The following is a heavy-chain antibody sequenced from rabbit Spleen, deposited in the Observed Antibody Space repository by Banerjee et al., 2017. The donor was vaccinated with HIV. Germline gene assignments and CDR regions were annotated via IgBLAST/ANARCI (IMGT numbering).Heavy chain of an antibody. V-gene: IGHV1S40*01. Sequence: QSLEESGGGLVKPGGTLTLTCTVSGFSFSNKAVMCWVRQAPGKGLEWIACINAVTGKAVYASWAKGRFTFSKTSSTTVTLQMTSLTAADTATYFCARHYDSDGYALYLWGQGTLVTVS. D-gene: IGHD6-1*01. CDR3: ARHYDSDGYALYL. CDR1: GFSFSNKAV. J-gene: IGHJ4*01. CDR2: INAVTGKA.